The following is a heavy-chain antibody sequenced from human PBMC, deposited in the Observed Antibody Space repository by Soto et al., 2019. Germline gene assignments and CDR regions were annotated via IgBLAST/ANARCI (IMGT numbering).Heavy chain of an antibody. CDR1: GFTFSSYW. J-gene: IGHJ4*02. CDR2: IKSDGSTT. Sequence: GGSLRLSCAASGFTFSSYWMHWVRPAPGKGLVWVSRIKSDGSTTSYADSVKGRFTISRDNAKNTLYLQMNSLRAEETAVYYCAREEGGDRYLDYWGQGTLVTVSS. V-gene: IGHV3-74*01. CDR3: AREEGGDRYLDY. D-gene: IGHD2-21*02.